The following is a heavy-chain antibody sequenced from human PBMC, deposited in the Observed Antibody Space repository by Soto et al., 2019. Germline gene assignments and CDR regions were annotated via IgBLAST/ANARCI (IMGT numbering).Heavy chain of an antibody. CDR1: GYDFTAYD. CDR2: MNPINGAT. CDR3: GRGPSPRAPAGGTPYYYAMDV. V-gene: IGHV1-8*02. Sequence: GASVKVSFKASGYDFTAYDINWLRQASGQGLEWMGWMNPINGATGSARRFQGRVSMTRNTATATAYLELTSLRSDDSAVYYCGRGPSPRAPAGGTPYYYAMDVWGQGTTVTVSS. D-gene: IGHD6-13*01. J-gene: IGHJ6*02.